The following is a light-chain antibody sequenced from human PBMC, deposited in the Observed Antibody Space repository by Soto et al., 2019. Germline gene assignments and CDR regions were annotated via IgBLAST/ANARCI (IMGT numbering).Light chain of an antibody. V-gene: IGLV2-14*01. CDR3: SSYTSSGTGVL. CDR2: EVT. Sequence: QSALTQPASVSGSPGQSITISCTGTTSDVGGYNYVSWYQHHPGRAPKLMIYEVTNRPSGISYRFSGSKSGNTASLTISGLQAEDEADYYCSSYTSSGTGVLFGGGTKVTVL. CDR1: TSDVGGYNY. J-gene: IGLJ2*01.